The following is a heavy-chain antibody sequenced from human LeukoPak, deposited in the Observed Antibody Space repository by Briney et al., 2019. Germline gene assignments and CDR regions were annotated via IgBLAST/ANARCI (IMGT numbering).Heavy chain of an antibody. V-gene: IGHV3-23*01. J-gene: IGHJ4*02. CDR3: AKSQDGGRLFHFDY. CDR1: GFTFSSYA. D-gene: IGHD1-26*01. Sequence: QSGGSLRLSCAASGFTFSSYAMSWVRQAPGKGLEWVSVISGSGGSTYSADSVKGRFTISRDNSKNTLYLQTNSLRAEDTAVYFCAKSQDGGRLFHFDYWGQGTLVTVSS. CDR2: ISGSGGST.